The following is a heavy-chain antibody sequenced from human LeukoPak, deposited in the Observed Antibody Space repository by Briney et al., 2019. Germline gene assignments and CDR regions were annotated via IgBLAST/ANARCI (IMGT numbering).Heavy chain of an antibody. CDR3: ARDFMATITDY. D-gene: IGHD5-24*01. J-gene: IGHJ4*02. V-gene: IGHV3-33*01. CDR1: GFTFSSYG. CDR2: IWYDG. Sequence: PGGSLRLSCAASGFTFSSYGMHWVRQAPGKGQEWVAVIWYDGYADSVKGRFTISRDNSKNTLYLQMNSLRAEDTAVYYCARDFMATITDYWGQGTLVTVSS.